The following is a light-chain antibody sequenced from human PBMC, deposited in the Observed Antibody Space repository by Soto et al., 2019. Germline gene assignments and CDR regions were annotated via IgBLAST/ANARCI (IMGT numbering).Light chain of an antibody. CDR2: DAS. CDR1: QSVSSSY. J-gene: IGKJ1*01. Sequence: EIVFTQSPGTLSLSPGERATLSCRASQSVSSSYFAWYQQKPGQAPRLLIYDASSRATGIPDRFSGSGSGTDFTLTISRLEPEDFAVYYCQQYGSSPRTFGQGTKV. CDR3: QQYGSSPRT. V-gene: IGKV3-20*01.